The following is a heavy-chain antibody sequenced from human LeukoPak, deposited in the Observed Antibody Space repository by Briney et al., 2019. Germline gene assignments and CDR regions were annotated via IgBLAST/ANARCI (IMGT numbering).Heavy chain of an antibody. CDR2: IKEDGSEK. CDR3: ARDLVNF. D-gene: IGHD6-6*01. Sequence: PGGSLRLSCAASEFYFGDPYITWIRQAPGIGLEWVAKIKEDGSEKYYVDSVKGRFTISRDNAKNSLDLQMNSLRAEDTAVYYCARDLVNFWGQGTLVTVSS. CDR1: EFYFGDPY. J-gene: IGHJ4*02. V-gene: IGHV3-7*04.